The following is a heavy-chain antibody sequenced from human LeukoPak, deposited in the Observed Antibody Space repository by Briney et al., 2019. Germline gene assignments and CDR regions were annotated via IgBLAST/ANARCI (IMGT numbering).Heavy chain of an antibody. CDR2: ISSSSSYI. CDR3: ARDEDNYYDSSGYSHGDY. CDR1: GYSISNGYY. D-gene: IGHD3-22*01. J-gene: IGHJ4*02. Sequence: PSETLSLTCTVSGYSISNGYYWGWIRQPPGKGLEWVSSISSSSSYIYYADSVKGRFTISRDNAKNSLYLQMNSLRAEDTAVYYCARDEDNYYDSSGYSHGDYWGQGTLVTVSS. V-gene: IGHV3-21*01.